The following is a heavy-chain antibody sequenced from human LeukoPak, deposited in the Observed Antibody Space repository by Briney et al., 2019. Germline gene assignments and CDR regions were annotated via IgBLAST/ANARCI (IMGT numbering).Heavy chain of an antibody. CDR3: ARDRGTAAAGPDFDY. CDR1: GGSISSYY. Sequence: SETLSLTCSVSGGSISSYYWSWIRQPPGKGPEGIGYIYYSGSTNYNPSLKSRVTISVDTSKNQLSLKLSSVTAADTAVYYRARDRGTAAAGPDFDYWGQGTLVTVSS. V-gene: IGHV4-59*01. D-gene: IGHD6-13*01. CDR2: IYYSGST. J-gene: IGHJ4*02.